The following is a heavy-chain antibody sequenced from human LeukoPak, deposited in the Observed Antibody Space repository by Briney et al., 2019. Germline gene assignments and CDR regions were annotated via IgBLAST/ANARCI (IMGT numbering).Heavy chain of an antibody. CDR2: IKKDVSEK. J-gene: IGHJ5*02. D-gene: IGHD2-15*01. Sequence: PGGSLRLSCAASGFTFSTYWMSCVRQAPGKGLEWVANIKKDVSEKYYMDSVKGRFTISRDNAENSLYLQMDSLRAEDTAVYYCAREGVHCSGRSCLKASWGQGTPVTVSS. CDR3: AREGVHCSGRSCLKAS. CDR1: GFTFSTYW. V-gene: IGHV3-7*03.